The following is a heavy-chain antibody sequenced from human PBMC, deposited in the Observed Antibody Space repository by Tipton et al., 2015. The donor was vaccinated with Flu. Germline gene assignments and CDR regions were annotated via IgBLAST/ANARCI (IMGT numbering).Heavy chain of an antibody. V-gene: IGHV4-39*07. CDR3: ARDRSYYDSSGYYSDAFDI. Sequence: TLSLTCTVSGGSISSSSYYWGWIRQPPGKGLEWIGSIYYSGSTYYNPSLKSRVTISVDTSKNQFSLKLSSVTAADTAVYYCARDRSYYDSSGYYSDAFDIWGQGTMVTVSS. J-gene: IGHJ3*02. CDR1: GGSISSSSYY. CDR2: IYYSGST. D-gene: IGHD3-22*01.